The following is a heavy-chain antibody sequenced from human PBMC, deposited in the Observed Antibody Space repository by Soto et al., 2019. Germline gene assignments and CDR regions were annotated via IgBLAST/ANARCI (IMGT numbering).Heavy chain of an antibody. CDR2: INHSGST. D-gene: IGHD6-6*01. CDR3: ERRIAARPSWFDP. J-gene: IGHJ5*02. Sequence: QVQLQQWGAGLLKPSETLSLTCAVYGGSFSGYYWSWIRQPPGRGLEWIGEINHSGSTNYNPSLKSRVTISVDTSKNQFSLKLSSVTAADTAVYYCERRIAARPSWFDPWGQGTLVTVSS. V-gene: IGHV4-34*01. CDR1: GGSFSGYY.